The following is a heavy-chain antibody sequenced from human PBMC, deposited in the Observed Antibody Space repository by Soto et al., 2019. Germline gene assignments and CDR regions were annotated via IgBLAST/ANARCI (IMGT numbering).Heavy chain of an antibody. V-gene: IGHV1-24*01. CDR2: FDPEDGET. Sequence: ASVKVSCKVSGYTLTELSMHWVRQAPGKGLEWMGGFDPEDGETIYAQKFQGRVTMTEDTSTDTAYMELSSLRSEDTAVYYCATWITFGGVIVNRFDYWGQGTLVTVSS. D-gene: IGHD3-16*02. J-gene: IGHJ4*02. CDR3: ATWITFGGVIVNRFDY. CDR1: GYTLTELS.